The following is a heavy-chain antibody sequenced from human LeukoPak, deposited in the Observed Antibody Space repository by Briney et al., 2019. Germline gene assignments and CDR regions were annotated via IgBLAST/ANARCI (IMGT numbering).Heavy chain of an antibody. CDR1: GGSISSSSYY. Sequence: SETLSLTCTVSGGSISSSSYYWGWIRQPPGKGLEWIGEINHSGSTNYNPSLKSRVTISVDTSKNQFSLKLSSVTAADTAVYYCAREGTRRPYYYYYMDVWGKGTTVTVSS. CDR3: AREGTRRPYYYYYMDV. CDR2: INHSGST. D-gene: IGHD1-7*01. J-gene: IGHJ6*03. V-gene: IGHV4-39*07.